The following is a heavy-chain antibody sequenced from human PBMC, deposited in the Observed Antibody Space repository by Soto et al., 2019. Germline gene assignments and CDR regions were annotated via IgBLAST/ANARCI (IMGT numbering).Heavy chain of an antibody. CDR1: GFTFSSYT. V-gene: IGHV3-23*01. Sequence: EVQLLESGGGLVQPGGSLRLSCAASGFTFSSYTMSWVRQAPGKGLEWIWAVSGSGSSTYYADSVKGRFTISRDNSKDTLYLQMNNLRAEDTAVYYCAKPPDYNWNDYWGQGTLVTVSS. D-gene: IGHD1-20*01. CDR2: VSGSGSST. J-gene: IGHJ4*02. CDR3: AKPPDYNWNDY.